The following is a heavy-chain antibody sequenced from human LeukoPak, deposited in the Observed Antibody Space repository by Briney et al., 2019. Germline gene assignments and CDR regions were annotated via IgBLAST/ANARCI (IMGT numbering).Heavy chain of an antibody. CDR2: ISWNSGSI. CDR3: AKAAPGRNAFDI. J-gene: IGHJ3*02. Sequence: PGRSLRLSCAAPGFTFDDYAMHWVRQAPGKGLEWVSGISWNSGSIGYADSVKGRFTISRDNAKNSLYLQMNSLRAEDMALYYCAKAAPGRNAFDIWGQGTMVTVSS. CDR1: GFTFDDYA. V-gene: IGHV3-9*03.